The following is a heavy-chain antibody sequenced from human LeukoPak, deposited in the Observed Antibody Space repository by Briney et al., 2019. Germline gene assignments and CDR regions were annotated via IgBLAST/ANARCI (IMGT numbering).Heavy chain of an antibody. CDR3: AREKGDYYDSSGYYRDDAFDI. V-gene: IGHV1-69*13. Sequence: SVKVSCKASGGTVTTYTLTWVRQAPGQGLEWMGGIIPIFGTANYAQKFQGRVTITADESTSTAYMELSSLRSEDTAVYYCAREKGDYYDSSGYYRDDAFDIWGQGTMVTVSS. CDR1: GGTVTTYT. J-gene: IGHJ3*02. D-gene: IGHD3-22*01. CDR2: IIPIFGTA.